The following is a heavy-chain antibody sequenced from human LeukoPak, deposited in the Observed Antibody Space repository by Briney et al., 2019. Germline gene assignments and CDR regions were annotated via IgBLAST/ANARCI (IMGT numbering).Heavy chain of an antibody. V-gene: IGHV3-23*01. Sequence: GGSLRLSCAASGFTFSSNWMTWVRQAPGKGLEWVSAISGSGGSTYYADSVKGRFTISRDNSKNTLYLQMNSLRAEDTAVYYCAKQQWELLGAFDYWGQGTLVTVSS. D-gene: IGHD1-26*01. CDR1: GFTFSSNW. CDR3: AKQQWELLGAFDY. CDR2: ISGSGGST. J-gene: IGHJ4*02.